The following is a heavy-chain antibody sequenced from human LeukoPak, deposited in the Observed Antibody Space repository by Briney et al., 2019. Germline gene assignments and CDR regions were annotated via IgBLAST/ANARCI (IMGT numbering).Heavy chain of an antibody. Sequence: GESLKISCKGSGYSFTSYWIGWVRQMPGKGLEWMGIIYPGDSDTRYSPSFQGQVTISADKSISTAYLQWSSLKASDTAMYYCARSLAAASRIQYAFDIWGQGTMVTVSS. V-gene: IGHV5-51*01. D-gene: IGHD6-13*01. CDR1: GYSFTSYW. CDR3: ARSLAAASRIQYAFDI. J-gene: IGHJ3*02. CDR2: IYPGDSDT.